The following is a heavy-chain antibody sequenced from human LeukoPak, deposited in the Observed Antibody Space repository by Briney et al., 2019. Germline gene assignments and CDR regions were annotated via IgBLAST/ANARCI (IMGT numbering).Heavy chain of an antibody. Sequence: SETLSLTCAVYGGSFSGYYWSWIRQPPGKGLEWIGEINHSGSTNYNPSLKSRVTISVDTSKNQFSLKLSSVTAADTAVYYCARRHCSSTSCPRPDNWFDPWGQGTLVTVSS. CDR1: GGSFSGYY. CDR3: ARRHCSSTSCPRPDNWFDP. CDR2: INHSGST. J-gene: IGHJ5*02. D-gene: IGHD2-2*01. V-gene: IGHV4-34*01.